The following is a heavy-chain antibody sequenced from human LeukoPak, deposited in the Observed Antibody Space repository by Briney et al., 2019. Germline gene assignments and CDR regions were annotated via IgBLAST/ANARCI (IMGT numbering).Heavy chain of an antibody. J-gene: IGHJ4*02. CDR2: ISYDGSNK. Sequence: GGSLRLSCAASGFTFSSYAMHWVRQAPGKGLEWVAVISYDGSNKYYADSVKGRFTISRDNSKNTLYLQMNSLRAVDTAVYYCAREGVAYPQRYYFDYWGQGTLVTVSS. CDR3: AREGVAYPQRYYFDY. D-gene: IGHD2-15*01. V-gene: IGHV3-30-3*01. CDR1: GFTFSSYA.